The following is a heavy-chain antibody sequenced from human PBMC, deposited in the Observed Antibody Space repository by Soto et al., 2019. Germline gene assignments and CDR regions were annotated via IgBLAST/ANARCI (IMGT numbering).Heavy chain of an antibody. Sequence: EVQLLESGGGWVQPGGSLRLSCAASGFTFSSYAMNWVRQAPGKGLEWVSGISGSGGSTYYADSVKGRFTISRDKTKNTLYLQMKSLRAEDTAIYYCAKGASSSGWYWYFDLWGRGTLVTVSS. V-gene: IGHV3-23*01. D-gene: IGHD6-19*01. CDR2: ISGSGGST. CDR3: AKGASSSGWYWYFDL. CDR1: GFTFSSYA. J-gene: IGHJ2*01.